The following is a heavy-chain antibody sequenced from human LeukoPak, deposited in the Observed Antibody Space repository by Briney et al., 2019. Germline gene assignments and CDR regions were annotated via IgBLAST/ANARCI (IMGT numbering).Heavy chain of an antibody. V-gene: IGHV4-34*01. Sequence: PSETLSLTCAVYGGSFSGYYWSWVRQPPGKGLEWIGEINHSGSTNYNPSLKSRVTISVDTSKNQFSLKLSSVTAADTAVYYCARGPPRFKITMVRGVRSSNYCMDVWGKGTTVTVSS. J-gene: IGHJ6*04. CDR1: GGSFSGYY. D-gene: IGHD3-10*01. CDR2: INHSGST. CDR3: ARGPPRFKITMVRGVRSSNYCMDV.